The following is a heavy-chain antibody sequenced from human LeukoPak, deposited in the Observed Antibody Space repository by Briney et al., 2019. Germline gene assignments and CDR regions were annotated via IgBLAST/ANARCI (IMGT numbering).Heavy chain of an antibody. CDR1: GGTFSSYA. D-gene: IGHD6-19*01. J-gene: IGHJ4*02. CDR3: ARVVGLTGYSSGWATMRYFDY. CDR2: IIPIFGTT. V-gene: IGHV1-69*06. Sequence: RASVNLSCKASGGTFSSYAISWVRQAPGQGLEWMGGIIPIFGTTNYAHNFQDRATITADKSTSTAYIRLSRLRSEDTAVYYCARVVGLTGYSSGWATMRYFDYSGEGALVSVSS.